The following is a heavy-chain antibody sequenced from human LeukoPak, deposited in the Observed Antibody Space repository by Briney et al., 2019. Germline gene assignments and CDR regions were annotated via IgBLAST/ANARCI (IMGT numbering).Heavy chain of an antibody. D-gene: IGHD1-26*01. CDR1: GFTFSNYW. Sequence: PGGSLRLSCAASGFTFSNYWLHWVRQAPGKGLVWVSRIDANAKTTSYADSVKGRFTISTDNAKKTLYLQMNSLRVEDTAVYYCLTVVETTIAAFVIWGQGTMVTVSS. CDR2: IDANAKTT. J-gene: IGHJ3*02. V-gene: IGHV3-74*01. CDR3: LTVVETTIAAFVI.